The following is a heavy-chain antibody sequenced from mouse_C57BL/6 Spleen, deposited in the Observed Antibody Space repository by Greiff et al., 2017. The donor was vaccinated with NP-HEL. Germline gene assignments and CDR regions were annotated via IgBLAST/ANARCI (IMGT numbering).Heavy chain of an antibody. V-gene: IGHV5-9-1*02. CDR2: ISSGGDYI. Sequence: EVKLMESGDGLVKPGGSLKLSCAASGFTFSSYAMSWVRQTPEKRLEWVAYISSGGDYIYYAATVKGRFTISRDNARNTLYLQMSSLKSEDTAMYNCTRESDGSMDYWGQGTSVTVSS. CDR3: TRESDGSMDY. CDR1: GFTFSSYA. D-gene: IGHD2-3*01. J-gene: IGHJ4*01.